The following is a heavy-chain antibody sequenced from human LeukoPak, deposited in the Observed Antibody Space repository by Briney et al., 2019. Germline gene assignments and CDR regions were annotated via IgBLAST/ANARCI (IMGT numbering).Heavy chain of an antibody. J-gene: IGHJ4*02. Sequence: SETLSLTCTVSGGSISSSSYYWGWIRQPPGKGLEWIGSIYYSGSTYYNPSLKSRVILSLDKSANQFSLNLSSVTAADTAVYYCARFSPRAMGNYLDFWGQGTLVTVSS. CDR2: IYYSGST. CDR1: GGSISSSSYY. CDR3: ARFSPRAMGNYLDF. D-gene: IGHD7-27*01. V-gene: IGHV4-39*07.